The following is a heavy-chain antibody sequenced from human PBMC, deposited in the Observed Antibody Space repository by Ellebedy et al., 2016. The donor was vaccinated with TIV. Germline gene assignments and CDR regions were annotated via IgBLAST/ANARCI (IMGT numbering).Heavy chain of an antibody. J-gene: IGHJ4*02. CDR3: AGARLPGFGELVSRQFDY. CDR2: IHHSGST. D-gene: IGHD3-10*01. CDR1: GGSITISYW. Sequence: MPSETLSLTCGVSGGSITISYWWSWVRQTPGKGLEWIGEIHHSGSTNYNPSLKSRATISVDKSKNQFSLRLTSVTAADTAIYYCAGARLPGFGELVSRQFDYWGQGTLVTVSS. V-gene: IGHV4-4*02.